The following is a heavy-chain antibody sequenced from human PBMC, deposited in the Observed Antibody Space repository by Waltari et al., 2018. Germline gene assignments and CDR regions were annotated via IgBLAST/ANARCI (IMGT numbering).Heavy chain of an antibody. D-gene: IGHD4-17*01. CDR3: AKTGVTTGEDWFDP. V-gene: IGHV4-34*02. J-gene: IGHJ5*02. CDR1: GGSFSGYY. CDR2: INHSGST. Sequence: QVQLQQWGAGLLKPSETLSLTCAVYGGSFSGYYWSWIRQPPGKGLEWIREINHSGSTNYNPSLKSRVTISVDTSKNQFSLKLSSVTAADTAVYYCAKTGVTTGEDWFDPWGQGTLVTVSS.